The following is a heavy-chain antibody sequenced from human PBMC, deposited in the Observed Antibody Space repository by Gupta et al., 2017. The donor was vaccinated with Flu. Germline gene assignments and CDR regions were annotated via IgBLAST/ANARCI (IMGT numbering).Heavy chain of an antibody. V-gene: IGHV5-51*01. Sequence: EVQLVQSGAEVKTPGASLKISCKGSGYSFTSYWIGWVPQMPGKGLEWMGIIYPGDSDTRYSPSFQGQVTISADKSISTAYLQWSSLKASDTAMYYCARHVGYYDLWRGHAPQNSYGMDVWGQGTTVTVSS. D-gene: IGHD3-3*01. CDR1: GYSFTSYW. CDR2: IYPGDSDT. CDR3: ARHVGYYDLWRGHAPQNSYGMDV. J-gene: IGHJ6*02.